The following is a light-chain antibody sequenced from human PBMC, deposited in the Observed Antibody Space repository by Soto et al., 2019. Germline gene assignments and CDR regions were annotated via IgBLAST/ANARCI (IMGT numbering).Light chain of an antibody. Sequence: EIVMTQSPATLSVSPGERVTLSCRASQSVSSNLAWYQQKPGQAPRLLVHGASTRATGIPARFSGSGSGTEFTLTISSLQSEDFAVYYCQQYNNFWTFSQGTKVEIK. CDR3: QQYNNFWT. V-gene: IGKV3-15*01. CDR1: QSVSSN. CDR2: GAS. J-gene: IGKJ1*01.